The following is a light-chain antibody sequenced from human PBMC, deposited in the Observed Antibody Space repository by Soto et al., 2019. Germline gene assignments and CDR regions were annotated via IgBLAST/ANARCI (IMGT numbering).Light chain of an antibody. CDR2: AAS. V-gene: IGKV1-39*01. J-gene: IGKJ1*01. Sequence: DIQMTQSPSSLSASLGDRVTITCRASQSISSYLNLYQQKPGKAPKLLIYAASSLQSGVPSRFSGSGSGTAFTLTISSLQPEDFATYYCQQSYSTPWTFGQGTKVEIK. CDR1: QSISSY. CDR3: QQSYSTPWT.